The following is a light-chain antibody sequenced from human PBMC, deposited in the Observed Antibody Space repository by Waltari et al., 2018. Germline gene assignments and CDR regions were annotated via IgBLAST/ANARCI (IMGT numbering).Light chain of an antibody. V-gene: IGKV3-11*01. J-gene: IGKJ5*01. Sequence: IVLTQSPATLSLSPGERATLSCRASQSVSSYLAWYQQKPGQAPRLPIYDASSRATGIPARFSGSGSGTDFTLTISTLEPEDFAVYYCQQRSNWITFGQGTRLEIK. CDR2: DAS. CDR3: QQRSNWIT. CDR1: QSVSSY.